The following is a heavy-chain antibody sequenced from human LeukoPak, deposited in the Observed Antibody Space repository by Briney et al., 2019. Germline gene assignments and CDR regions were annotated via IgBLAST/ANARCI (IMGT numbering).Heavy chain of an antibody. CDR1: GGSISSYY. J-gene: IGHJ4*02. Sequence: SETLSLTGTVSGGSISSYYWSWIRQPAGKGLEWIGRIYTSGSTNYNPSLKSRVTMSVGTSKNQFSLKLSSVTAADTAVYYCARSSMIVVVTPLYYFDYWGQGTLVTVSS. D-gene: IGHD3-22*01. CDR2: IYTSGST. CDR3: ARSSMIVVVTPLYYFDY. V-gene: IGHV4-4*07.